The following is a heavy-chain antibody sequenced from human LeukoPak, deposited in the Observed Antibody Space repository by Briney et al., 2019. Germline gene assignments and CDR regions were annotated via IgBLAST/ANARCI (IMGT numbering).Heavy chain of an antibody. J-gene: IGHJ3*02. CDR2: IYISGST. Sequence: GGSLRLSCAASGFSVSSNFMSWVRQAPGKGLVWVSVIYISGSTDYADSVKGRFTISTHKSSNTVYLQMNSLRPEDTAMYYCAREHIVVGSDAFDIWGQGTMVTVSS. V-gene: IGHV3-53*04. D-gene: IGHD2-21*01. CDR1: GFSVSSNF. CDR3: AREHIVVGSDAFDI.